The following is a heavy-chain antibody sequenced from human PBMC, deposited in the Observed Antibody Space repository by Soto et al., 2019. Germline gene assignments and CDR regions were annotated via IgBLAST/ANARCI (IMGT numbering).Heavy chain of an antibody. V-gene: IGHV1-8*01. D-gene: IGHD4-17*01. CDR2: VSADHGNA. CDR1: GYTFTDYD. J-gene: IGHJ4*02. Sequence: QVRVVQSGAEVKKPGASVRVSCKTSGYTFTDYDINWVRQAPGQGLEWMGWVSADHGNAGYAQQFEGRATMTSDTYITTVFLELTNLRSEDMAVYYCAVTTGYWGQGPKVTVSS. CDR3: AVTTGY.